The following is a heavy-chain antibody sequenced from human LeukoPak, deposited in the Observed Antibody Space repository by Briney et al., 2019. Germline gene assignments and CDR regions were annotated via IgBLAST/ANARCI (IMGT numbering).Heavy chain of an antibody. V-gene: IGHV3-30*18. Sequence: GGSLRLSCAASGFTFSSYGMHWVRQAPGKGLEWVAVISYDGSNKYYVDSVKGRFTVSRDNSKNTLYLQMNSLRAEDTAVYYCAKEGYYGSGSFPDSWGQGTLVTVSS. CDR1: GFTFSSYG. J-gene: IGHJ4*02. CDR3: AKEGYYGSGSFPDS. CDR2: ISYDGSNK. D-gene: IGHD3-10*01.